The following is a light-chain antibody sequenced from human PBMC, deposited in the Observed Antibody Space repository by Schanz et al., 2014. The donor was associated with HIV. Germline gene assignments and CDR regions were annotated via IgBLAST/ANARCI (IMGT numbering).Light chain of an antibody. CDR1: QGISSW. V-gene: IGKV1-5*03. CDR3: QQYYTYST. Sequence: DIQMTQSPSSVSASVGDSVTITCRASQGISSWLAWYQQKPGRAPKVLIYEASSLETGVPSRFSGSGSGTDFTLTISSLQPDDFATYYCQQYYTYSTFGQGTTVEFK. J-gene: IGKJ1*01. CDR2: EAS.